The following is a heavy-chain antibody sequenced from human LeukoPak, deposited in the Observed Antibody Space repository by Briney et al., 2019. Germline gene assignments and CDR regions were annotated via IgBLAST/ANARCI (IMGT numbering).Heavy chain of an antibody. V-gene: IGHV4-4*09. CDR3: ARAITGTSLVGGYYYYYMDV. D-gene: IGHD1-20*01. CDR2: IYTSGST. CDR1: GGSISSYY. J-gene: IGHJ6*03. Sequence: SETLSLTCTVSGGSISSYYWSWIRQPPGKGLEWIGYIYTSGSTNYNPSLKSRVTISVATSKYQSSLKLSSVTAADTAVYYCARAITGTSLVGGYYYYYMDVWGNGTTVTVSS.